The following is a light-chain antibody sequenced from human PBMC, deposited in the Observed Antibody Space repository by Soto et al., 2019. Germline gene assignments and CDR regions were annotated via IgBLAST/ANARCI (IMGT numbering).Light chain of an antibody. CDR2: GAS. J-gene: IGKJ4*01. CDR1: QSVNSNY. Sequence: EIVLTQSAGTLPLSPGDRATLSCRASQSVNSNYLAWYQQKPGQAPRLLLYGASSRAIGIPDRFSGSGSGTDFTLTISTLEPEDFAVYYCQQYDTSPPLTFGGGTKVEIK. V-gene: IGKV3-20*01. CDR3: QQYDTSPPLT.